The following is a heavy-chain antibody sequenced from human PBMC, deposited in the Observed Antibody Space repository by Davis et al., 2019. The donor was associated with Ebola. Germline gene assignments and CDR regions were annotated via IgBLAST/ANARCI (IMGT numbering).Heavy chain of an antibody. V-gene: IGHV3-30*02. J-gene: IGHJ3*02. Sequence: GESLKISCAASGFTFSSYGMHWVRQAPGKGLEWVAFIRYDGSNKYYADSVKGRFTISRDNSKNTLYLQMNSLRAEDTAVYYCARERYSSSWQDAFDIWGQGTMVTVSS. CDR2: IRYDGSNK. CDR1: GFTFSSYG. D-gene: IGHD6-13*01. CDR3: ARERYSSSWQDAFDI.